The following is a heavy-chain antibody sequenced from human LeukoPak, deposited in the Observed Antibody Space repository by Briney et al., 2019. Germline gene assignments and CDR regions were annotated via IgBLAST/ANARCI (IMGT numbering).Heavy chain of an antibody. V-gene: IGHV4-59*01. Sequence: PGGSLRLSCAASGFTFSNYAMSWVRQHPGKGLEWIGYIYYSGSTHYNPSLKSRVTISVDTSKNQFSLKLSSVTAADTAVYYCATTYYYDSSGYGPFDYWGQGTLVTVSS. D-gene: IGHD3-22*01. CDR1: GFTFSNYA. CDR3: ATTYYYDSSGYGPFDY. CDR2: IYYSGST. J-gene: IGHJ4*02.